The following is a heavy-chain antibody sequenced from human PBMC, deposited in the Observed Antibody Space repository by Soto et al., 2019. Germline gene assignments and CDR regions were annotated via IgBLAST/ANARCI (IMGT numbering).Heavy chain of an antibody. CDR1: GYTFASYG. CDR3: AIGLYNWSRDRGVDFDY. Sequence: GASVKVSCKASGYTFASYGISWVRQAPGQGLEWMGWISAYNGNTNYAQKLQGRVTMTTDTSTSTAYMELRSLRSDDTAVYYCAIGLYNWSRDRGVDFDYWGQGTLVTVSS. CDR2: ISAYNGNT. V-gene: IGHV1-18*01. J-gene: IGHJ4*02. D-gene: IGHD1-20*01.